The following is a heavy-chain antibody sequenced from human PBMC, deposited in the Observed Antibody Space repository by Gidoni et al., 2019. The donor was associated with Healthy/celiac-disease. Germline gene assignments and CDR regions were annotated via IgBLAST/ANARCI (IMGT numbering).Heavy chain of an antibody. Sequence: QVQLVESGVGVVQPGRSLRPSCAASGFTFSSYGMHWVRQAPGKGLEWVAVISYDGSNKYYADSVKGRFTISRDNYKNTLYLQMNSMRAEDTAVYYCGSGSGSYYDAFDIWGQGTMVTVSS. D-gene: IGHD1-26*01. V-gene: IGHV3-30*03. CDR2: ISYDGSNK. J-gene: IGHJ3*02. CDR3: GSGSGSYYDAFDI. CDR1: GFTFSSYG.